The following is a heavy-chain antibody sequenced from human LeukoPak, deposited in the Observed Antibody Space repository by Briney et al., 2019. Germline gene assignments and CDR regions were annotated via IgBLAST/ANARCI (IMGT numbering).Heavy chain of an antibody. CDR3: ASSRLGYCSGGSCSWFDP. CDR2: IKQEGSEK. CDR1: GFTFRTYW. J-gene: IGHJ5*02. V-gene: IGHV3-7*01. D-gene: IGHD2-15*01. Sequence: GGSLRLSCAASGFTFRTYWMNWVRQAPGKGLEWVANIKQEGSEKYYVDSVKGRFTISRDNAKNSLYLQMNSLRAEDTAVYYCASSRLGYCSGGSCSWFDPWGQGTLVTVSS.